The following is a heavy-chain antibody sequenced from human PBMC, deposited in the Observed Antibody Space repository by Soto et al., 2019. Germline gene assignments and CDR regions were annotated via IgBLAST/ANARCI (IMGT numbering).Heavy chain of an antibody. CDR1: GYTFTNYD. Sequence: QVHLVQSGAEVKKPGASVKVSCKASGYTFTNYDINWVRQAPGQGLEWMGWISTYTGNTNHAQKLQGRVTMTTDTSTSTAYMELRSRRSDATAVYYCARGYFYASGSPTPGGMHVWGQGTPVTFSS. D-gene: IGHD3-10*01. CDR3: ARGYFYASGSPTPGGMHV. J-gene: IGHJ6*02. V-gene: IGHV1-18*01. CDR2: ISTYTGNT.